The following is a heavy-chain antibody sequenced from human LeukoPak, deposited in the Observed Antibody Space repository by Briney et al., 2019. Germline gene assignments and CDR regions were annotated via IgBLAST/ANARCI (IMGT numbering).Heavy chain of an antibody. D-gene: IGHD3-10*01. V-gene: IGHV1-18*01. CDR1: GYTFTSYG. CDR2: ISTYNGNT. Sequence: ASVKVSCKASGYTFTSYGISWVRQAPRQGLEWMGWISTYNGNTNYAQNLQGRVTLTTDTSTSTAYMELWSLRSDDTAVYYCARGPLVADYWGQGTLVTVSS. J-gene: IGHJ4*02. CDR3: ARGPLVADY.